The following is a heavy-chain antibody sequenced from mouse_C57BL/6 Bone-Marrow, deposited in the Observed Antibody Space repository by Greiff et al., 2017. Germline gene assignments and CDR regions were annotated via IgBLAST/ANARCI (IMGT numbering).Heavy chain of an antibody. CDR1: GYTFTSYG. J-gene: IGHJ1*03. Sequence: QVQLQQSGAELARPGASVKLSCKASGYTFTSYGISWVKQRTGQGLEWIGEIYPRSGNTYYNEKFKGKATLTADKSSSTAYMELRSLTSEDSAVYFCARLCGYYGSSSSHWYFDVWGTGTTVTVSS. V-gene: IGHV1-81*01. CDR2: IYPRSGNT. CDR3: ARLCGYYGSSSSHWYFDV. D-gene: IGHD1-1*01.